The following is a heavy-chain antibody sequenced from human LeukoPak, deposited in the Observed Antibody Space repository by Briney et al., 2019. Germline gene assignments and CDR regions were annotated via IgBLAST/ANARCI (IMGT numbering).Heavy chain of an antibody. CDR1: GFTFSSYA. CDR3: AKDSQSTGTTYYYGMDV. CDR2: ISGSGGST. D-gene: IGHD1-1*01. V-gene: IGHV3-23*01. J-gene: IGHJ6*02. Sequence: GGSLRLSCAASGFTFSSYAMSWVRQAPGKGLEWVSAISGSGGSTYYADSVKGRFTISRDNSKNTLYLQMNSLRAEDTAVYYCAKDSQSTGTTYYYGMDVWGQGTLVTVSS.